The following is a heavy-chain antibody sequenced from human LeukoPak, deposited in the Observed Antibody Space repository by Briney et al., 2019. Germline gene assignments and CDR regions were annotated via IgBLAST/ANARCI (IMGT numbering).Heavy chain of an antibody. CDR1: GYSFTASY. CDR3: VRDDYNGNSFDS. D-gene: IGHD4-23*01. V-gene: IGHV1-2*02. Sequence: GASVKVSFKASGYSFTASYMHWVRQAPGQGLGWVGCINPKNGDTSSAQRFQGRVTMTRDTSLSTAYMDLTSLRSDDTAVYYCVRDDYNGNSFDSWGPGTLVTVSS. CDR2: INPKNGDT. J-gene: IGHJ5*01.